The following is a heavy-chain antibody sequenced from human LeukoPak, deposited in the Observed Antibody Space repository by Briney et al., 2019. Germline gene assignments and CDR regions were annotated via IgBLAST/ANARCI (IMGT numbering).Heavy chain of an antibody. D-gene: IGHD6-13*01. Sequence: SETVSLTCSVSGGSIRNYYWSWIRQPPGKGLEWIGYIYYSGTTNYNASLKSRVTISVDTSKNEFSLKLSSVTAADTAVYYCVRQSAATGTHWFDPWGQGTLVTVSS. CDR2: IYYSGTT. CDR3: VRQSAATGTHWFDP. J-gene: IGHJ5*02. V-gene: IGHV4-59*08. CDR1: GGSIRNYY.